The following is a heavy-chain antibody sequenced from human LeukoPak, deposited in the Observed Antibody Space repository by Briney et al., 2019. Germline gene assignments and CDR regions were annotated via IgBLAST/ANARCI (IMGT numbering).Heavy chain of an antibody. D-gene: IGHD4-17*01. CDR1: GFTFSRHA. V-gene: IGHV3-64*01. Sequence: GGSLRLFCAASGFTFSRHAMHWVPQAPGKGLEYVSAISCNWGSTYYANSVKGRFTISRDNSKHTLYLQMGSLRAEDMAVYYCARGCPTPHFDYWGQGTLVTVSS. CDR3: ARGCPTPHFDY. CDR2: ISCNWGST. J-gene: IGHJ4*02.